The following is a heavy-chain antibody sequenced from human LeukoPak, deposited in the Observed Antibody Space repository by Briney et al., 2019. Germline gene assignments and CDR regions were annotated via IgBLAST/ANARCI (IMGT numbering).Heavy chain of an antibody. J-gene: IGHJ5*02. D-gene: IGHD3-10*01. CDR3: ARVGLGVGSGRKASGLDP. CDR2: ISGSGAST. V-gene: IGHV3-23*01. CDR1: GITFSSYA. Sequence: GGSLRLSCAAPGITFSSYAMSWVRQAPGKGLECVSAISGSGASTYYADSVKGRFTISRDNSKNTLYLQMNSLRAEDTAVYYCARVGLGVGSGRKASGLDPWGQGTLVTVSS.